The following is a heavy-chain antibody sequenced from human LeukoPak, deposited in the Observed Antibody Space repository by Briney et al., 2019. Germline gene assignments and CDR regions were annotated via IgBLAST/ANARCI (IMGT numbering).Heavy chain of an antibody. CDR2: IYYSGST. CDR1: GGSISSYY. V-gene: IGHV4-59*01. D-gene: IGHD6-19*01. J-gene: IGHJ4*02. CDR3: ARVLDDGMYSSGWYFDY. Sequence: PSETLSLTCTVSGGSISSYYWSWIRQPPGKGLEWIGYIYYSGSTNYNPSLKSRVTISVDTSKNQFSLKLSSATAADTAVYYCARVLDDGMYSSGWYFDYWGQGTLVTVSS.